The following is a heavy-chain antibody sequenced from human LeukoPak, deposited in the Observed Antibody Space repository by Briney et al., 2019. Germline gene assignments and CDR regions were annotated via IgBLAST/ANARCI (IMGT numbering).Heavy chain of an antibody. D-gene: IGHD6-13*01. J-gene: IGHJ4*02. CDR2: IYYSGNT. CDR1: GGSFSTGGYY. V-gene: IGHV4-31*03. Sequence: SQTLSLTCTVSGGSFSTGGYYWSWIRLHPGKGLEWIGYIYYSGNTYYNPSLKSRVTISIDTSKNQFSLKLSSVTAADTAVYYCTRGYSSTWYEDNWGQGTLVTVSS. CDR3: TRGYSSTWYEDN.